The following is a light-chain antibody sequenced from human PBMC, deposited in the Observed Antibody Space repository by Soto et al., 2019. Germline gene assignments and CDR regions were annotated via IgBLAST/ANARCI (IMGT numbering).Light chain of an antibody. CDR1: SSDVGGYNY. J-gene: IGLJ1*01. V-gene: IGLV2-8*01. Sequence: QSALTQPPSASGSPGQSVATSCTGTSSDVGGYNYVSWYQQHPGKAPKLMIYEVNKRPSGVPDRFSGSKSGNTASLTVSGLQAEDEADYYCSSYAGSTNVFGIGTKLTV. CDR3: SSYAGSTNV. CDR2: EVN.